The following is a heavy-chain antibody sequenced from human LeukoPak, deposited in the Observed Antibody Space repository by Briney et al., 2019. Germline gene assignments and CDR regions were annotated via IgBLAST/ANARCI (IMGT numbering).Heavy chain of an antibody. J-gene: IGHJ4*02. V-gene: IGHV1-24*01. CDR3: ARDGDYDFWSGYYPFDY. CDR2: FDPEDGET. D-gene: IGHD3-3*01. CDR1: GYTLTELS. Sequence: ASVKVSCKVSGYTLTELSMHWVRQAPGKGLEWMGGFDPEDGETIYAQKLQGRVTMTTDTSTSTAYMELRSLRSDDTAVYYCARDGDYDFWSGYYPFDYWGQGTLVTVSS.